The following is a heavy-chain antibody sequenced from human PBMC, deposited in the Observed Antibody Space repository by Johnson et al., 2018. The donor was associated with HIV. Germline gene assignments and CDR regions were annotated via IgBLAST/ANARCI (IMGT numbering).Heavy chain of an antibody. V-gene: IGHV3-30*04. CDR3: VRDGNYYDRSGYRVDAFDV. J-gene: IGHJ3*01. Sequence: VHLVESGGGVVQPGRSLRLSCAASGFTFSSYAMHWVRQAPGKGLEWVAVISYDGSNKYYADSVKGRFTISRDNSKNTLYLQMNSLRAGNTAVYYCVRDGNYYDRSGYRVDAFDVWGQGTMVTVSS. D-gene: IGHD3-22*01. CDR1: GFTFSSYA. CDR2: ISYDGSNK.